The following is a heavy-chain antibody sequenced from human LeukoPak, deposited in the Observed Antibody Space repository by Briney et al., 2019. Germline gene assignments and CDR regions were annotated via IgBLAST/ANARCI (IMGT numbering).Heavy chain of an antibody. D-gene: IGHD3-3*01. CDR1: GFTFSSHA. J-gene: IGHJ4*02. V-gene: IGHV3-23*01. CDR2: ISGSDGST. CDR3: ARDQYDFWSAYGFDY. Sequence: PGGSLRLSCAASGFTFSSHAMAWVRQAPGKGLEWGSGISGSDGSTYYADSVVGRFTISRDNSKSTLYLQMNSLRADDTAIYYCARDQYDFWSAYGFDYWGRGTLVTVSS.